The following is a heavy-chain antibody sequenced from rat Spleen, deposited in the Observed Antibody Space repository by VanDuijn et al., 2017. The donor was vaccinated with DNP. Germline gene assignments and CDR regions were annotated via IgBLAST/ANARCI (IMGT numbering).Heavy chain of an antibody. D-gene: IGHD1-7*01. V-gene: IGHV3-1*01. Sequence: EVQLQESGPGLVKPSQSLSLTCSVTGYSITSHYWGWIRKFPGNKMEYIGHISYSGSTNYNPSLRSRISITRDTSKNHFFLHLNSVTIEDTATYYCARWTRYFDYWGQGVMVTVSS. J-gene: IGHJ2*01. CDR1: GYSITSHY. CDR2: ISYSGST. CDR3: ARWTRYFDY.